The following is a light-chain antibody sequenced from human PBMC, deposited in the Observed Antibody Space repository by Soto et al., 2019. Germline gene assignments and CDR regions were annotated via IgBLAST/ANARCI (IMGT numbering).Light chain of an antibody. CDR1: QSVDSS. Sequence: EVVLTQSPATLSLSPGERATLSCRASQSVDSSLAWYQQKLGQAPRLLIYDASNRATGIPGRFSGSGSGTDFTLNISRLEPEDFSVYYCQQRGAFGQGTKVEIK. V-gene: IGKV3-11*01. J-gene: IGKJ2*01. CDR2: DAS. CDR3: QQRGA.